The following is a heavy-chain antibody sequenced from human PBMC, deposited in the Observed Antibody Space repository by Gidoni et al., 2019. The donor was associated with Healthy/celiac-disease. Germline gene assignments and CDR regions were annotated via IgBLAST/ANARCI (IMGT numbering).Heavy chain of an antibody. CDR3: ARHPALGLWFGDSNWFDP. J-gene: IGHJ5*02. V-gene: IGHV4-39*01. Sequence: QLQLQESGPGLVKPSETLSLTCTVSGGSISSSSYYWGWIRQPPGKGLEWIGSIYYSGSTYYNPSLKSRVTISVDTSKNQFSLKLSSVTAADTAVYYCARHPALGLWFGDSNWFDPWGQGTLVTVSS. CDR1: GGSISSSSYY. CDR2: IYYSGST. D-gene: IGHD3-10*01.